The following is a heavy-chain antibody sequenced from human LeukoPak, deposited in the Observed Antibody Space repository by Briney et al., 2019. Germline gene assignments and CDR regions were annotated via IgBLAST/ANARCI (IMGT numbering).Heavy chain of an antibody. D-gene: IGHD1-26*01. CDR1: GFTVSSNY. CDR2: IYSGGNT. J-gene: IGHJ2*01. CDR3: AKDRTVGASYWYFDL. V-gene: IGHV3-53*01. Sequence: GGSLRLSCAASGFTVSSNYMSWVRQAPGKGLEWVSVIYSGGNTYYADSVKGRFTISRDSSKNTLFLHMNALRAEDTAIYYCAKDRTVGASYWYFDLWGRGTLVTVSS.